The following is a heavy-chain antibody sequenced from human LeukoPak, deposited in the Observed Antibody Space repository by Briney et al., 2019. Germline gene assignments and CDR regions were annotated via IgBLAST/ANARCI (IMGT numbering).Heavy chain of an antibody. CDR2: FGSTVGHI. CDR3: ARDRLGDGYIREFDY. D-gene: IGHD5-24*01. CDR1: GFTFSMYS. J-gene: IGHJ4*01. V-gene: IGHV3-21*01. Sequence: GGSLRLSCAASGFTFSMYSMNWVRQAPGKGLEWVSSFGSTVGHIYYADSVKGRFTIFRDNAQNSLDLQMDSLRAEDTAIYYCARDRLGDGYIREFDYWGHGTLVTVSS.